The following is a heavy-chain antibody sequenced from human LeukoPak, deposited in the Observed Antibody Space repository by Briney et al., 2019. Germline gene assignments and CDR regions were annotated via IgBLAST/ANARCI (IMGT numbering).Heavy chain of an antibody. CDR3: AKLCGYSYGYVSDY. CDR1: GFSFSSYA. D-gene: IGHD5-18*01. CDR2: ISGSGGST. Sequence: GGSLRLSCAASGFSFSSYAMIWVRQAPGKGLEWVSAISGSGGSTYYADSVKGRFTISRDNSKDTLYLQMNSLRAEDTAVYYCAKLCGYSYGYVSDYWGQGTLVSVSS. V-gene: IGHV3-23*01. J-gene: IGHJ4*02.